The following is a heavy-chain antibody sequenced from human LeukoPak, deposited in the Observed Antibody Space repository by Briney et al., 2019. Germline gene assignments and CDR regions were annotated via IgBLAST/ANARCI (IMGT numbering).Heavy chain of an antibody. J-gene: IGHJ5*02. CDR1: GGSIYSTTFY. CDR3: ARGAVVEYNWSDP. D-gene: IGHD2-15*01. V-gene: IGHV4-39*07. CDR2: MYYDGST. Sequence: SETLSLTCTVSGGSIYSTTFYWGWIRQPPGKGLEWIGSMYYDGSTNYNPSLKSRVTISVDTSKNQFSLKLSSVTAADTAVYYCARGAVVEYNWSDPWGQGTLVTVSS.